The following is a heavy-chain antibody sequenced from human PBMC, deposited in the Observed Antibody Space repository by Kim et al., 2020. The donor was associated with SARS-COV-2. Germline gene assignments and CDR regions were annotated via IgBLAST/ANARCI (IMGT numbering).Heavy chain of an antibody. CDR1: GFTFTDYW. CDR2: INPAGSDK. V-gene: IGHV3-7*01. Sequence: GGSLRLSCVVYGFTFTDYWMNWVRQAPGKGLEWVANINPAGSDKYYVDSVKGRFTIFRDNAKNSLFLQMNSLRVEDTAVYYCGRGDPDYWGQGTLVTVSS. J-gene: IGHJ4*02. CDR3: GRGDPDY.